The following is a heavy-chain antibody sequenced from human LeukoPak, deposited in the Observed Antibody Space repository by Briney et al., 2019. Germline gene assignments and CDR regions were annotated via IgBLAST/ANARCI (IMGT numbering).Heavy chain of an antibody. J-gene: IGHJ4*02. CDR1: GFTFSSYS. CDR3: ARDRFGSSWYRGGVDY. Sequence: GGSLRLSCAASGFTFSSYSMNWVRQAPGKGLEWVSSIRSSSSYIYYADSVKGRFTISRDNAKNSLYLQMNSLRADDTAVYYCARDRFGSSWYRGGVDYWGQGTLVTVSS. CDR2: IRSSSSYI. D-gene: IGHD6-13*01. V-gene: IGHV3-21*04.